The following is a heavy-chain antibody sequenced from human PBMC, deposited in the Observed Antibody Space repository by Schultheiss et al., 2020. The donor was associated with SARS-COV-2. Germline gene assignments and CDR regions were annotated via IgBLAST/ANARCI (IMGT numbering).Heavy chain of an antibody. D-gene: IGHD1-7*01. J-gene: IGHJ4*02. CDR3: ARDMGYNWNYWGYFDY. CDR1: GYTFTSYG. CDR2: INPNSGGT. V-gene: IGHV1-2*02. Sequence: GSLKISCKASGYTFTSYGISWVRQAPGQGLEWMGWINPNSGGTNYAQKFQGRVTMTRDTSISTAYMELSRLRSDDTAVYYCARDMGYNWNYWGYFDYWGQGTLVTVSS.